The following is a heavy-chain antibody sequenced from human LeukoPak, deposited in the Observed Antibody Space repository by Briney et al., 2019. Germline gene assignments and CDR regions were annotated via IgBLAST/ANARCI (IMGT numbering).Heavy chain of an antibody. J-gene: IGHJ6*02. CDR2: INPNSGGT. V-gene: IGHV1-2*04. Sequence: GASVKVSCKASGYTFTGYYMHWVRQAPGQGLEWMGWINPNSGGTNYAQKFQGWVTMTRYTSISTAYMELSRLRSDDTAVYYCARGGSDFWSGYLSDYYYYYGMDVWGQGTTVTVSS. CDR3: ARGGSDFWSGYLSDYYYYYGMDV. CDR1: GYTFTGYY. D-gene: IGHD3-3*01.